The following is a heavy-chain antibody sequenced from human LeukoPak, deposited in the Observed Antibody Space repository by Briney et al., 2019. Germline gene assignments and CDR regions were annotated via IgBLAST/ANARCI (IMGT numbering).Heavy chain of an antibody. Sequence: PGGSLRLSCAASGFTFNSYSINWVRQAPGKGLEWVSSISSSSTYIYYADSVKGRFTISRDNARNSLYLQMNSLRVEDTAVYYCAKDPDLQDYWGQGTLVTVSS. CDR2: ISSSSTYI. CDR3: AKDPDLQDY. J-gene: IGHJ4*02. CDR1: GFTFNSYS. V-gene: IGHV3-21*01.